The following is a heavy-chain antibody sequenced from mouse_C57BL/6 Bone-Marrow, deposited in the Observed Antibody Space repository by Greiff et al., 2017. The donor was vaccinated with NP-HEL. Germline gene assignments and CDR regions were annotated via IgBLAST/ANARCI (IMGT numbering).Heavy chain of an antibody. CDR2: IDPANGNT. D-gene: IGHD1-1*02. J-gene: IGHJ4*01. Sequence: VQLKESVAELVRPGASVKLSCTASGFNIKNPYMHWVKQRPEQGLEWIGRIDPANGNTKYAPKFQGKATITADTSSNTAYLQLSSLTSEDTAIYYCARWGLWPYYAMDYWGQGTSVTVSS. V-gene: IGHV14-3*01. CDR3: ARWGLWPYYAMDY. CDR1: GFNIKNPY.